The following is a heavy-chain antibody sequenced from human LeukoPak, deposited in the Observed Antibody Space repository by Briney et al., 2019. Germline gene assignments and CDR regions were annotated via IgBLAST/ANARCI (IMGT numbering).Heavy chain of an antibody. CDR2: IYYSGGT. CDR1: GGSISSHH. D-gene: IGHD3-16*01. CDR3: ARGVSGSYVFDS. J-gene: IGHJ4*02. Sequence: SETLSLTCTVSGGSISSHHWSWIRQPPGKGLEWIGYIYYSGGTNYNPSLKSRVSISVDTPKNQFCLKLNSVTAADTAAYYCARGVSGSYVFDSWGQGTLVTVSS. V-gene: IGHV4-59*11.